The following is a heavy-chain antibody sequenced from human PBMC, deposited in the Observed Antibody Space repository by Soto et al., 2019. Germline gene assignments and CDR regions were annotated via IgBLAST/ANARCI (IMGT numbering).Heavy chain of an antibody. CDR2: INPNGGST. V-gene: IGHV1-46*04. CDR1: GYTFTSYY. CDR3: ARGLGLGDY. J-gene: IGHJ4*02. Sequence: QVQLVQSGAEVKKPGASVKLSSKASGYTFTSYYIHWVRQAPGQGLEWIGIINPNGGSTNYAYTLKGRLTVTRDTSTATVYMELGALTSEDTAVYYCARGLGLGDYWGQGTLVTVSS. D-gene: IGHD3-9*01.